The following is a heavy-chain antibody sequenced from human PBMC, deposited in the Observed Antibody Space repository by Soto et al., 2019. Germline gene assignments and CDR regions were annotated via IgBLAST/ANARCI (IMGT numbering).Heavy chain of an antibody. CDR2: IRTHNGNT. J-gene: IGHJ4*02. CDR1: GYNFTRYG. Sequence: QVQLVQSGTEVRKPGASVKVSCKASGYNFTRYGVSWARQAPGQGLEWMGWIRTHNGNTNYAETLQGRVTMPTDTSTDTVYMELMSLTYDATAVYYFARDRQFALWGQGTLVTVS. CDR3: ARDRQFAL. V-gene: IGHV1-18*01.